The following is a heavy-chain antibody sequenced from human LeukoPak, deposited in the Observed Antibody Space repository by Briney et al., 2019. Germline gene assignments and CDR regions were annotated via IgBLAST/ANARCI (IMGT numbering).Heavy chain of an antibody. CDR2: ITTKSNGGTA. CDR1: GFTLGDYL. J-gene: IGHJ4*02. Sequence: PGRSLRLSCTASGFTLGDYLVTWVRQAPGKGLEWVGFITTKSNGGTAEYAASVKGRFTISRDDSNSIAYLQMNSLKTEDTAVYYCTREGRGGYRDCWGQGTLVTVSS. V-gene: IGHV3-49*04. CDR3: TREGRGGYRDC. D-gene: IGHD1-26*01.